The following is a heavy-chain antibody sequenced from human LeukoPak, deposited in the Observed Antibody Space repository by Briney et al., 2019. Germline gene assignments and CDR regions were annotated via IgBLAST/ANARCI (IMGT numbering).Heavy chain of an antibody. Sequence: PGGSLRLSCAASGFTFSSYSMNWVRQAPGKGLEWVSYISRSSSTIYYADSVKGRFTISRDNAKNSLYLQMNSLRDEDTAVYYCAGGNGGNSGYAMDVWGQGTTVTVSS. V-gene: IGHV3-48*02. CDR3: AGGNGGNSGYAMDV. CDR2: ISRSSSTI. CDR1: GFTFSSYS. J-gene: IGHJ6*02. D-gene: IGHD4-23*01.